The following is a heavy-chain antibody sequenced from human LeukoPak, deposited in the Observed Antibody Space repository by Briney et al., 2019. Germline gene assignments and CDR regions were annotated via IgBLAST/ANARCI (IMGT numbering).Heavy chain of an antibody. D-gene: IGHD6-13*01. Sequence: PGGSLRLSCAASGFTFSSYAMHWVRQAPGKGLEWVAVILHDGSNKQYADSVKGRFTISRDNSKNTLYLQINSLRTEDTAVYYCAKGGVAAARDYWGQGTLVTVSS. CDR3: AKGGVAAARDY. CDR2: ILHDGSNK. J-gene: IGHJ4*02. CDR1: GFTFSSYA. V-gene: IGHV3-30*18.